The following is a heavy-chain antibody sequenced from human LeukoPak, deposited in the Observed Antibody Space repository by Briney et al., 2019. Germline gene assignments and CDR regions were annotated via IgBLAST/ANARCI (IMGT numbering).Heavy chain of an antibody. CDR3: AKPKTTSSGWYYFDS. D-gene: IGHD6-19*01. V-gene: IGHV3-9*01. Sequence: PGRSLRLSCAASGFTFNDYAMHWVRQAPGKGLEWVSGISWDSGSVGYADSVKGRFTISRDNAKNSLYLQMNSLRAEDTAFYYCAKPKTTSSGWYYFDSWGQGTLVTVCS. CDR1: GFTFNDYA. CDR2: ISWDSGSV. J-gene: IGHJ4*02.